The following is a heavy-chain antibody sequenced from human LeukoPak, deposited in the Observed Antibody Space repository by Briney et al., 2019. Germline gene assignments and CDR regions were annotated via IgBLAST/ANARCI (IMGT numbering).Heavy chain of an antibody. J-gene: IGHJ5*02. CDR1: GFTFSSYW. CDR2: LNQDGSEK. V-gene: IGHV3-7*01. CDR3: ARGSSSSWYGVS. Sequence: GGSLRLSCAASGFTFSSYWMSWVRQAPGKGLEWVANLNQDGSEKKYVDSVKGRFTISRDNAKNSLYLQMNSLRAEDTAVYYCARGSSSSWYGVSWGQGTLVTVSS. D-gene: IGHD6-13*01.